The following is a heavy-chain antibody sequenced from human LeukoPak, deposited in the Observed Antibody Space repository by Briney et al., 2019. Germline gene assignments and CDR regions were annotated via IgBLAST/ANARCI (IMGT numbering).Heavy chain of an antibody. CDR2: ISGSGGST. CDR3: ARGVPKTSYYYYYMDV. J-gene: IGHJ6*03. CDR1: GFTFSSYA. Sequence: GGSLRLSCAASGFTFSSYAMSWVRQAPGKGLEWVSAISGSGGSTNYADSVKGRFTISRDNAKNSLYLQMNSLRAEDTAVYYCARGVPKTSYYYYYMDVWGKGTTVTVSS. V-gene: IGHV3-23*01. D-gene: IGHD4-11*01.